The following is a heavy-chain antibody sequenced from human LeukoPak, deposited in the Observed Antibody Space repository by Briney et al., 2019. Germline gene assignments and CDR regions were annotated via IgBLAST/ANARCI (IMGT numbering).Heavy chain of an antibody. D-gene: IGHD3-10*01. V-gene: IGHV4-30-4*01. J-gene: IGHJ3*02. CDR1: GGSIFSGDDY. CDR3: AREVYSESSGSSYPNHMDAFDI. Sequence: PSETLSLTCTVSGGSIFSGDDYWTWIRQPPGKGLEWIGYVYYSGSTYYNPSLKSRVTISVDTSKNQFSLKLSSVTAADTAVYYCAREVYSESSGSSYPNHMDAFDIWGQGTMVTVSS. CDR2: VYYSGST.